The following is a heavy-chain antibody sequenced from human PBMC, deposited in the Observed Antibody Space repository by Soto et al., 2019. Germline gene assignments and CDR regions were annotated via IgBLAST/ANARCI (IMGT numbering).Heavy chain of an antibody. CDR2: IIPIFGTA. Sequence: SVKVSCKASAGTFSSYAISWVRQAPGQGLEWMGGIIPIFGTANYAQKFQGRVTITADESTSTAYMELSSLRSEDTAVYYCARDAKYYYGSGSYSPDYFDYWGQGTLVTVSS. J-gene: IGHJ4*02. CDR3: ARDAKYYYGSGSYSPDYFDY. V-gene: IGHV1-69*13. D-gene: IGHD3-10*01. CDR1: AGTFSSYA.